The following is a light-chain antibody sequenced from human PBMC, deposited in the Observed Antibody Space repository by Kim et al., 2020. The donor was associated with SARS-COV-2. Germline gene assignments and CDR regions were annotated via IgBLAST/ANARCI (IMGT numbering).Light chain of an antibody. J-gene: IGLJ2*01. V-gene: IGLV3-19*01. Sequence: SSELTQDPAVSVALGQTVRITCQGDSLRSYYATWYQQKPRQAPLLVIFGRNDRPSGIPDRFSGSTSGNTASLTISGAQAGDDADFYCQSRDSGGSVVFGGGAKLTVL. CDR1: SLRSYY. CDR3: QSRDSGGSVV. CDR2: GRN.